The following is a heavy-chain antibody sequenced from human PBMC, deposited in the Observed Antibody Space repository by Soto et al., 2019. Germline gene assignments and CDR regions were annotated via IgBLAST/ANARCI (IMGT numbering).Heavy chain of an antibody. V-gene: IGHV3-30*18. CDR1: GFTFSSYG. J-gene: IGHJ6*02. CDR3: AKDRYCSSTSCYSGFYYYYGMDV. CDR2: ISYDGSNK. D-gene: IGHD2-2*01. Sequence: GGSLRLSCAASGFTFSSYGMHWVRQAPGKGLEWVAVISYDGSNKYYADSVKGRFTISRDNSKNTLYLQMNSLRAEDTAVYYCAKDRYCSSTSCYSGFYYYYGMDVWGQGTTVTVSS.